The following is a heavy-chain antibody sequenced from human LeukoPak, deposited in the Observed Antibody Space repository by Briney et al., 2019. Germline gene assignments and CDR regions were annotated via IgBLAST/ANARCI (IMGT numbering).Heavy chain of an antibody. CDR1: GYRFSDYY. D-gene: IGHD2-15*01. V-gene: IGHV3-11*05. Sequence: PGGSLRLSCAGSGYRFSDYYMAWIRQTPGKGLQRVSFFDRGRDGKAHADSVQGRFTFSRDNDKNSLYLLLNSLTAEDTAVYYCAREVGSSRAFDIWGQGTMVTVSS. CDR2: FDRGRDGK. J-gene: IGHJ3*02. CDR3: AREVGSSRAFDI.